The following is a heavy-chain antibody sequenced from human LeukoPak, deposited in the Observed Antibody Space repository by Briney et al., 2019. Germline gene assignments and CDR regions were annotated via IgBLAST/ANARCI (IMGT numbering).Heavy chain of an antibody. J-gene: IGHJ4*02. D-gene: IGHD6-13*01. CDR3: ASLIYSRSFYLDS. V-gene: IGHV4-39*01. CDR2: IYYSGSA. Sequence: SETLSLTCTVSGGSVSGSTYYWGWIRQPPGKGLEWIGTIYYSGSAYYSPSLKGRVTISVDTSKNRFSLKLTSVTAADTAVYYCASLIYSRSFYLDSWGQGTLVTVSS. CDR1: GGSVSGSTYY.